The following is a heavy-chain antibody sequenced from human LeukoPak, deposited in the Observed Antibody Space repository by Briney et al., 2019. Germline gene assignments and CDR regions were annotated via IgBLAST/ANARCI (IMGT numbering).Heavy chain of an antibody. CDR3: AKDMHLGCSGGTCYPWGY. CDR2: ISASSTGSNT. J-gene: IGHJ4*02. Sequence: GGSLRLSCAASGFTFSSYAMSWVRQAPGKGLEWVSVISASSTGSNTYYADSVKGRFAFSRDSSTNTLYLQMNSLRAEDTAVYYSAKDMHLGCSGGTCYPWGYWGQGTLVTVSS. D-gene: IGHD2-15*01. CDR1: GFTFSSYA. V-gene: IGHV3-23*01.